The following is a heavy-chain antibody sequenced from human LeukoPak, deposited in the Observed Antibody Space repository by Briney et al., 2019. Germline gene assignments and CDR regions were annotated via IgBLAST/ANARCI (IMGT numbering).Heavy chain of an antibody. V-gene: IGHV3-21*04. Sequence: PGGSLRLSCAASGFTFSSYSMNWVRQAPGKGLEWVSSISSSSSYIYYADSVKGRFTISRDNAKNSLYLQMNSLRAEDTAVYYCAKGPKNVWWLRGYYFDYWGQGTLVTVSS. CDR1: GFTFSSYS. D-gene: IGHD5-12*01. J-gene: IGHJ4*02. CDR2: ISSSSSYI. CDR3: AKGPKNVWWLRGYYFDY.